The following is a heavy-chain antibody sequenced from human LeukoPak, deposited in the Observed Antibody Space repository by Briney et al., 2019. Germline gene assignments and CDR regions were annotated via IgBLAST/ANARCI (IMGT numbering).Heavy chain of an antibody. Sequence: ASVKVSCKASGYTFTSYDINWVRQATGQALEWMGWMNPNSGNTGYAQKFQGRVTMTRNTSISTAYMELSSLRSEDTAVYYCARGGGSYSSSWFRPDYWGQGTLVTVSS. CDR2: MNPNSGNT. CDR1: GYTFTSYD. D-gene: IGHD6-13*01. J-gene: IGHJ4*02. CDR3: ARGGGSYSSSWFRPDY. V-gene: IGHV1-8*01.